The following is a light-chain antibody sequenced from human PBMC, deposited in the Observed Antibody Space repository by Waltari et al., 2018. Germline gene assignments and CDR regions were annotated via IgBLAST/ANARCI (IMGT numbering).Light chain of an antibody. V-gene: IGLV1-51*02. CDR1: GSNIGNNY. CDR2: END. CDR3: GVWDSSLNSWV. Sequence: HSVLTQQPSVSAAPGQKVSISCDGSGSNIGNNYVSWYQQLPGTAPKLLTYENDRGPSVVPDRFSASKSGTSASLGITGLQTGDEADYYCGVWDSSLNSWVFGGGTKLTVL. J-gene: IGLJ3*02.